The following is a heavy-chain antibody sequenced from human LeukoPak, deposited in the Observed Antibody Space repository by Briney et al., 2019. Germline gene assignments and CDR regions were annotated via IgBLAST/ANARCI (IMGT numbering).Heavy chain of an antibody. J-gene: IGHJ4*02. Sequence: ASVKVSCKASGYTFTGYYMHWVRQAPGHGLEWMGWINPNSGGTNYAQKFQGRVTMTRDTSISTAYMELSRLRSDDTAVYYCAGDSGERGSGSYLIAYWGQGTLVTVSS. CDR2: INPNSGGT. D-gene: IGHD3-10*01. CDR3: AGDSGERGSGSYLIAY. V-gene: IGHV1-2*02. CDR1: GYTFTGYY.